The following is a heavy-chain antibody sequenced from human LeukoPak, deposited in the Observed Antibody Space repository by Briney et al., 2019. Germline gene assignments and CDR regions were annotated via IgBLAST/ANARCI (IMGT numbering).Heavy chain of an antibody. Sequence: ASVKVSCKASGYTFTSYGISWVRQAPGQGLEWMGWISAYNGNTNYAQKLQGRVTMTTDTSTSTAYMELRSLRSDDTAVYYCARDLEDYGDSTEGLWGQGTLVTVSS. V-gene: IGHV1-18*01. CDR2: ISAYNGNT. D-gene: IGHD4-17*01. J-gene: IGHJ4*02. CDR3: ARDLEDYGDSTEGL. CDR1: GYTFTSYG.